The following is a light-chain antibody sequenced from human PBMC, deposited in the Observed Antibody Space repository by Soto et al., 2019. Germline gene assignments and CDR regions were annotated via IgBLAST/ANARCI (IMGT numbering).Light chain of an antibody. Sequence: EIVLTQSPGTLSLSPGERATLSCRASQSITSSYLAWYQQRPGQAPRLLIYAASSRATGIPDRFSGSGSGTDFTLTVSRLEPEDFAVYYCQQYGSSPITFGQGTRLDIK. CDR1: QSITSSY. CDR3: QQYGSSPIT. J-gene: IGKJ5*01. V-gene: IGKV3-20*01. CDR2: AAS.